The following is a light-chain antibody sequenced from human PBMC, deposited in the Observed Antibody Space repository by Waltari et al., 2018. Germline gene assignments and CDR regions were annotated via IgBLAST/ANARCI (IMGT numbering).Light chain of an antibody. Sequence: EIVLTQSPVTLSLSPGDRVTLSSRASQSLRSDLAWYQQKPGPPPRLLIYDASKRATGIPARISGSGSGRDFTLTITSLEPEDFAVYYCLQLSNWPPTLGQGTKVEIK. V-gene: IGKV3-11*02. CDR1: QSLRSD. CDR2: DAS. J-gene: IGKJ1*01. CDR3: LQLSNWPPT.